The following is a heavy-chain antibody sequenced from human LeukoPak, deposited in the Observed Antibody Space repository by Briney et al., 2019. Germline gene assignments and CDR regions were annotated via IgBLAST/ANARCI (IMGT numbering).Heavy chain of an antibody. D-gene: IGHD3-10*01. CDR2: TNPNSGNT. Sequence: ASVKVSCKASGYTFTSYDINWVRQATGQGLEWMGWTNPNSGNTGHAQKFQGRVTITRDTSASTAYMELSSLRPEDMAVYYCAREGGSYLGWYFDNWGQGTLVTVSS. J-gene: IGHJ4*02. CDR1: GYTFTSYD. V-gene: IGHV1-8*01. CDR3: AREGGSYLGWYFDN.